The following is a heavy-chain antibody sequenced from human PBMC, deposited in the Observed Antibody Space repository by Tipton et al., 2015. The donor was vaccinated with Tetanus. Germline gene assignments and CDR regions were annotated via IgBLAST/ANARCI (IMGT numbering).Heavy chain of an antibody. CDR2: FKWDIGTI. CDR3: AKDMTPGGLEN. V-gene: IGHV3-9*01. CDR1: GITLKDHA. J-gene: IGHJ4*02. D-gene: IGHD3-16*01. Sequence: SLRLSCVPSGITLKDHAIHWVRQRPGKGLEWVSGFKWDIGTIGYADSVKGRFTISRDIAKNSLYLQMDSLRPDDTALYYCAKDMTPGGLENWGRGTPVTVSS.